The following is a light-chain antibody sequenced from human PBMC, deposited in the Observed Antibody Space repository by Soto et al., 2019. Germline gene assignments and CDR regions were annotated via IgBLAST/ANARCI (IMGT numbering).Light chain of an antibody. CDR1: HYIYSN. V-gene: IGKV3-15*01. J-gene: IGKJ1*01. CDR3: QQYHNLWT. CDR2: RAS. Sequence: EIVMRQSPATLSVSPGERATLSCTASHYIYSNVAWFQQRPGQALRLLIYRASTRATGTPARFSGSGSGTEFTLTITSLQSEDFALYYCQQYHNLWTFGQGTKVDIK.